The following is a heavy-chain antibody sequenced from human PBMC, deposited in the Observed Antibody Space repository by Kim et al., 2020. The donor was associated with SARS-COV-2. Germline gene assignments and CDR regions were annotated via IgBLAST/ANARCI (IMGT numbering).Heavy chain of an antibody. CDR3: ARAGISQIDY. Sequence: STNYNPSLKSRVTISVDKSKNQFSLKLSSVTAADTAVYYCARAGISQIDYWGQGTLVTVSS. V-gene: IGHV4-4*02. CDR2: ST. J-gene: IGHJ4*02. D-gene: IGHD3-10*01.